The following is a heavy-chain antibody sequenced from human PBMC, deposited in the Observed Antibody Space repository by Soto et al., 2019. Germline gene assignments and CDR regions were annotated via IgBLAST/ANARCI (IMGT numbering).Heavy chain of an antibody. Sequence: QVQLQESGPGLVKPSETLSLTCTASGGSISSYYWSWIRQPPGKGLEWIGYIEYSGNTNYNPSLNSRVPRADEPSKYQLSLNLRSVTAAYTAVYYCASLLGCSTPSCYSIWVGPWGQGTLVTVCS. D-gene: IGHD2-2*01. CDR1: GGSISSYY. CDR3: ASLLGCSTPSCYSIWVGP. CDR2: IEYSGNT. J-gene: IGHJ5*02. V-gene: IGHV4-59*08.